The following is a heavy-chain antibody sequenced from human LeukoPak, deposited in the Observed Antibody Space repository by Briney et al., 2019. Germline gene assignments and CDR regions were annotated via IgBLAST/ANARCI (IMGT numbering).Heavy chain of an antibody. CDR2: ISGSGGST. V-gene: IGHV3-23*01. CDR3: AKDWHDTSGYYYRTALFDY. CDR1: GFTFSNYA. J-gene: IGHJ4*02. D-gene: IGHD3-22*01. Sequence: GGSLRLSCAASGFTFSNYAMNWVRQAPGKGLEWVSTISGSGGSTYYADSVKGRFTISRDNSKNTLYLQMNSLRAEDTAVCYCAKDWHDTSGYYYRTALFDYWGQGTLVTVSS.